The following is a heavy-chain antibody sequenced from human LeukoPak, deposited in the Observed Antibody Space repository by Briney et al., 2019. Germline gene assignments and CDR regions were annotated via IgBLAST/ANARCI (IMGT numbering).Heavy chain of an antibody. D-gene: IGHD6-6*01. CDR2: ISGSGDNT. V-gene: IGHV3-23*01. CDR3: AKWKYSNSGIDDY. CDR1: GFNFSSYA. J-gene: IGHJ4*02. Sequence: PRRSLRRSCAAAGFNFSSYALSSVRQVPGKCLEFVSVISGSGDNTYYADSVKGRFTISRDNSKNMLYLQMNSLRAEDTAVYYCAKWKYSNSGIDDYWGQGTLVTVSS.